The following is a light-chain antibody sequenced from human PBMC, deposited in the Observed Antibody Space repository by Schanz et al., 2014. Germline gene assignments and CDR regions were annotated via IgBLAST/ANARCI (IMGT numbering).Light chain of an antibody. CDR1: TSNIGSNT. CDR2: STV. J-gene: IGLJ3*02. Sequence: QSVLTQPPSASGTPGQTVTISCSGSTSNIGSNTVTWYQQVPGTAPKLLIYSTVQRPSGVPERFSGSKYDTSASLAISGLQSEVEADYYCAAWDDSLNGRWVFGGGTKLTV. V-gene: IGLV1-44*01. CDR3: AAWDDSLNGRWV.